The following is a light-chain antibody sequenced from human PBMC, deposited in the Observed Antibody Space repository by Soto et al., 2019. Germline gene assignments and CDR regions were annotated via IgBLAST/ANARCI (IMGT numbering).Light chain of an antibody. Sequence: DIQMTQSPSTLSASVGDRVTITCRASQSISIWLAWYQHKPGKAPKLLIYRASSLQSGVPSRFSGSGAGTEFTLTISSLQPDDFATYYCQQYNNWYTFGQGTKLEIK. J-gene: IGKJ2*01. CDR2: RAS. V-gene: IGKV1-5*03. CDR3: QQYNNWYT. CDR1: QSISIW.